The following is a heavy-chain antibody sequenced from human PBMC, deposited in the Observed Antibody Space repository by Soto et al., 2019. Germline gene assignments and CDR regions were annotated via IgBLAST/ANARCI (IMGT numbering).Heavy chain of an antibody. J-gene: IGHJ4*02. CDR1: GGSISDDTYY. V-gene: IGHV4-39*01. CDR2: IFHSGTS. Sequence: SETLSFTCTVSGGSISDDTYYWGRIRQPPGKGLEWIGSIFHSGTSSYNSSLKSRVTMSVDTSKKQLSLKLSSVTAADTAVYYCARRGAAAAGHEFDYWGQGTLVTVSS. D-gene: IGHD6-13*01. CDR3: ARRGAAAAGHEFDY.